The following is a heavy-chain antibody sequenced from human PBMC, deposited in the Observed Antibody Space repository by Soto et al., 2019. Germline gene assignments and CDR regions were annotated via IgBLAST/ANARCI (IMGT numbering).Heavy chain of an antibody. D-gene: IGHD6-13*01. V-gene: IGHV4-39*01. Sequence: QLRLQESGPGLVKSSETLSLTCTVSGGSVRSSTYYWGWIRQSPGNGLDWIGSIYYSGSTHNNPFLKGRVTMSVDTYTNQLSLKLMYVTAGDTAIYYCTRHEGVAAADRPLDYGGQGTLVTVSS. CDR1: GGSVRSSTYY. CDR3: TRHEGVAAADRPLDY. J-gene: IGHJ4*02. CDR2: IYYSGST.